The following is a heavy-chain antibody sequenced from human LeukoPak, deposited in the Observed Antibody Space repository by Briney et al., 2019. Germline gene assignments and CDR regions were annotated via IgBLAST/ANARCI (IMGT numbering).Heavy chain of an antibody. CDR1: GYTLTELS. CDR3: ATVGYCSSTSCSDYYGMDV. D-gene: IGHD2-2*01. CDR2: FDPEDGET. Sequence: SMKVSCKVSGYTLTELSMHWVRQAPGKGLERMGGFDPEDGETIYAQKFQGRVTMTEDTSTDTAYMELSSLRSEDTAVYYCATVGYCSSTSCSDYYGMDVWGQGTTVTVSS. V-gene: IGHV1-24*01. J-gene: IGHJ6*02.